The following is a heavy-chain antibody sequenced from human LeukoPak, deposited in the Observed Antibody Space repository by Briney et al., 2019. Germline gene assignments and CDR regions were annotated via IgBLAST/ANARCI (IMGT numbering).Heavy chain of an antibody. V-gene: IGHV3-30*03. CDR3: VRDLYSRSPYFDV. J-gene: IGHJ4*02. Sequence: GKSLRLSCAASGFTFASYAMYWVRQAPGRGLKWVASISYDGRDKYYVDSVKGRFFISKDSSTSTLYLDMNSLRPEDTALYYCVRDLYSRSPYFDVWGQGTLVTVSS. D-gene: IGHD2-21*01. CDR1: GFTFASYA. CDR2: ISYDGRDK.